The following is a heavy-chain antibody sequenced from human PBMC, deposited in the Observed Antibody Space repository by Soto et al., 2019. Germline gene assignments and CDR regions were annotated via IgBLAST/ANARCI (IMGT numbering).Heavy chain of an antibody. Sequence: QVQLQESGPGLVKPSQTLSLTCTVSGGSISSGGYYWSWIRQHPGKGLEWIGYIYYSGSTSYNPSLKSRVTISVDTSKNQFSLKLSSVTAADTAVYYCARDLRVRGVIICFDYWGQGTLVTVSS. CDR3: ARDLRVRGVIICFDY. J-gene: IGHJ4*02. CDR1: GGSISSGGYY. CDR2: IYYSGST. V-gene: IGHV4-31*03. D-gene: IGHD3-10*01.